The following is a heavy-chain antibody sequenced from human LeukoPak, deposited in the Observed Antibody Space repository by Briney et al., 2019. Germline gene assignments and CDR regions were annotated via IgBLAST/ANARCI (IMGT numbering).Heavy chain of an antibody. J-gene: IGHJ4*02. CDR2: IYTSGST. V-gene: IGHV4-4*09. D-gene: IGHD2-15*01. Sequence: SETLSLTCTVSGGSISSYYWSWIRQPPGKGLEWIGYIYTSGSTNHNPSLKSRVTISVDTSKNQFSLKLKSVTAADTAMYYCARGYCSGANCYTAPDYWGQGTLVTVSS. CDR3: ARGYCSGANCYTAPDY. CDR1: GGSISSYY.